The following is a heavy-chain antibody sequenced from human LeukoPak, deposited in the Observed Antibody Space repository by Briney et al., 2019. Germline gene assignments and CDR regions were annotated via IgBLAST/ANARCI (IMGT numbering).Heavy chain of an antibody. J-gene: IGHJ4*02. CDR2: ISSSGSTI. CDR3: ARANWNDPFDY. Sequence: GGSLRLSCAASGFTFSSYSMNWVRQAPGKGLEWVSYISSSGSTIYYADSVKGRFTISRDNAKNSLYLQMNSLRAEDTAVYYCARANWNDPFDYWGQGTLVTVSS. V-gene: IGHV3-48*03. D-gene: IGHD1-1*01. CDR1: GFTFSSYS.